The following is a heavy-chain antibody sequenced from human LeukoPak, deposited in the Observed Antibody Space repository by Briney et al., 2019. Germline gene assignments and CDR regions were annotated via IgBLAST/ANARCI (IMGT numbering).Heavy chain of an antibody. J-gene: IGHJ5*02. CDR1: GGTFNSYA. V-gene: IGHV1-69*13. Sequence: GASVKVSCKTSGGTFNSYAISWVRQAPGQGLEWMGGIIPIFGTANYAQKFQGRVTITVDESTSTAYMELSSLRSEDTAVYYCARRGLLLSNWFDPWGQGTLVTVSS. CDR2: IIPIFGTA. D-gene: IGHD3-22*01. CDR3: ARRGLLLSNWFDP.